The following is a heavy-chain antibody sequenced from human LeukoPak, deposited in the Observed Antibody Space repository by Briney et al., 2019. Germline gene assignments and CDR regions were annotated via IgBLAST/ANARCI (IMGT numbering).Heavy chain of an antibody. Sequence: GGSLRLSCAASGFTFSSYAMHWVRQAPGKGLEWVAVISYDGSNKYYADSMKGRFTIPRDNSKNTLYLQMNSLRAEDTAVYYCARDYGFGESPLYYFDYWGQGTLVTVSS. CDR1: GFTFSSYA. J-gene: IGHJ4*02. V-gene: IGHV3-30*04. CDR2: ISYDGSNK. D-gene: IGHD3-10*01. CDR3: ARDYGFGESPLYYFDY.